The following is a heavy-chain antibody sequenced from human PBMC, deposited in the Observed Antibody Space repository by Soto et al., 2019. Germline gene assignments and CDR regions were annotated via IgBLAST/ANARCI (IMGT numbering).Heavy chain of an antibody. D-gene: IGHD2-15*01. CDR2: IIPILGIA. CDR1: GGTFSSYT. V-gene: IGHV1-69*08. Sequence: QVQLVQSGAEVKKPGSSVKVSCKASGGTFSSYTISWVRQAPGQGLEWMGRIIPILGIANYAQKFQGRVTITADKATSXXYXEXXSRRSEDTAVYYCARDQNSGGSCGGYYYYYYGMDVWGQGTTVTVSS. CDR3: ARDQNSGGSCGGYYYYYYGMDV. J-gene: IGHJ6*02.